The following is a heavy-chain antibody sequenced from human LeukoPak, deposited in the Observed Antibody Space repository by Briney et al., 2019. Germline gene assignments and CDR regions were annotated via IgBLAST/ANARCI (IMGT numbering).Heavy chain of an antibody. D-gene: IGHD6-13*01. J-gene: IGHJ4*02. CDR3: SIAAAGTNRSDY. CDR2: IYYSGST. Sequence: SETLSLTCTVSGGSISSYYWSWIRQPPGKGLEWIGYIYYSGSTNYNPSLKSRVTISVDTSKNQFSLKLSSVTAADTAVYYCSIAAAGTNRSDYWGQGTLVTVSS. CDR1: GGSISSYY. V-gene: IGHV4-59*08.